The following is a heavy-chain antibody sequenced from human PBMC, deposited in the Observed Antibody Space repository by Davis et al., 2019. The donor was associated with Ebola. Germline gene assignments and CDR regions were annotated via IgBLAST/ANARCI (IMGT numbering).Heavy chain of an antibody. V-gene: IGHV1-69*13. J-gene: IGHJ2*01. CDR1: AGSFSSTA. Sequence: SAQVSCKPSAGSFSSTAPNWVRQAPGQGLEWMGGTIPVFGSVTYAQKFQGRLTITAADSTGTAYMELHSLTPDDTAVYFCARDFYDSTDYPSRYFDVWGPGTLVTVSS. CDR3: ARDFYDSTDYPSRYFDV. CDR2: TIPVFGSV. D-gene: IGHD3-22*01.